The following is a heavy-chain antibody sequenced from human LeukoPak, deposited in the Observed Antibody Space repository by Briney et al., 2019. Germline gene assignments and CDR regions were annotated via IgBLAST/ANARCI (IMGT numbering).Heavy chain of an antibody. Sequence: GGSLRLSCTVSGFTFDDYAMHWVRHTPGKGLVWVSHTNSDGSTTDYADSVRGRFTISRDNAKNTLYLQMNSPTVEDTAVYYCGRGMRDYYGLDYWGQGILVTVSS. CDR1: GFTFDDYA. CDR3: GRGMRDYYGLDY. J-gene: IGHJ4*02. CDR2: TNSDGSTT. V-gene: IGHV3-74*01. D-gene: IGHD3-10*01.